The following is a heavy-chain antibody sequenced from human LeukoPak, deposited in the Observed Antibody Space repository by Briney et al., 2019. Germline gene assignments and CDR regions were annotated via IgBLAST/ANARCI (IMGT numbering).Heavy chain of an antibody. CDR3: AKDKLGDYEDGWFDP. V-gene: IGHV3-9*01. J-gene: IGHJ5*02. CDR2: ISWNSGSI. D-gene: IGHD4-17*01. CDR1: GFTFEVSA. Sequence: GGSLRLSCAPPGFTFEVSAMHWGCDGPGKGLGWVSGISWNSGSIGYADSVKGRFTISRDNAKNSLYLQMNSLRAEDTALYCCAKDKLGDYEDGWFDPWGQGTLVTVSS.